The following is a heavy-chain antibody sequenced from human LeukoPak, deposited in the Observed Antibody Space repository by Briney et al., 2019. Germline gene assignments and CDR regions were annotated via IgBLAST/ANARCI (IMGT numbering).Heavy chain of an antibody. CDR2: IKQDGSVK. CDR3: ARYGSGSYYYYYMDV. J-gene: IGHJ6*03. D-gene: IGHD3-10*01. V-gene: IGHV3-7*01. Sequence: GGSLRLSCAASAFTFSTYWMTWVRQVPGKGLEWVANIKQDGSVKYYVDSVKGRFTISRDNAKNSLFLQMNSLRAEDTAVYYCARYGSGSYYYYYMDVWGKGTTVTISS. CDR1: AFTFSTYW.